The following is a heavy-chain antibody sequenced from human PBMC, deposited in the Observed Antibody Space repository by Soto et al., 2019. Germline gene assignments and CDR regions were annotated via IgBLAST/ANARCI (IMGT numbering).Heavy chain of an antibody. CDR1: GFTFSSYG. CDR2: ISYDGSNK. Sequence: QVQLVESGGGVVQPGRSLRLSCAASGFTFSSYGMHWVRQAPGKGLEWVAVISYDGSNKYYADSVKGRFTISRDNSKNTLYLQMNSLRAEDTAVYYCAKDSRYYDFSLDYWGQGTLVTVSS. D-gene: IGHD3-3*01. CDR3: AKDSRYYDFSLDY. J-gene: IGHJ4*02. V-gene: IGHV3-30*18.